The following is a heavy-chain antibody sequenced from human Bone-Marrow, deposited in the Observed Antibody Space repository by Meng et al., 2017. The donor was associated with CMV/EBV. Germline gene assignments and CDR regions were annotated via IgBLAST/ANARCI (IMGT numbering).Heavy chain of an antibody. Sequence: SVKVSCKASGGTFSSYAISWVRQAPGQGLEWMGGIIPIFGTANYAQKFQGRVTITRNTSISTAYMELSSLRSEDTAVYYCARGVVVPGGFDPWGQGTLVTVSS. J-gene: IGHJ5*02. D-gene: IGHD2-2*01. V-gene: IGHV1-69*05. CDR3: ARGVVVPGGFDP. CDR1: GGTFSSYA. CDR2: IIPIFGTA.